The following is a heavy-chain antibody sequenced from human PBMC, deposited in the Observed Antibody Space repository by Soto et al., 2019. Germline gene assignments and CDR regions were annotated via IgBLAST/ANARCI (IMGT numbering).Heavy chain of an antibody. D-gene: IGHD4-17*01. J-gene: IGHJ4*02. V-gene: IGHV3-23*01. CDR2: FCGSGTST. CDR1: GFTFSSSG. Sequence: GGSLRLSCAASGFTFSSSGMSWVRQAPGKGLEWVSIFCGSGTSTYYADSVKGRFTISRDTSKNTLYLQMNSLRAEETAVYYCAKVYGAPIWGQGILVTVSS. CDR3: AKVYGAPI.